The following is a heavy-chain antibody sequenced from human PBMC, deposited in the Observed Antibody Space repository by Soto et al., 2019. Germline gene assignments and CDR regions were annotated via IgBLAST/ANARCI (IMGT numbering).Heavy chain of an antibody. CDR3: ARSTYWAYYYYMDV. CDR2: ISSSSSYI. Sequence: GGSLRLSCAASGFTFSSYSMNWVRQAPGKGLEWVSSISSSSSYIYYADSVKGRFTISRDNAKNSLYLQMNSLRAEDTTVYYCARSTYWAYYYYMDVWGKGTTVTVSS. J-gene: IGHJ6*03. CDR1: GFTFSSYS. V-gene: IGHV3-21*01. D-gene: IGHD2-15*01.